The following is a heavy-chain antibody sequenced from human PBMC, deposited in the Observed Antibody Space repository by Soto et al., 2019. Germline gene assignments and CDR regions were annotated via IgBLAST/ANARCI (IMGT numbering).Heavy chain of an antibody. V-gene: IGHV1-8*01. CDR1: GYTFTSYD. J-gene: IGHJ5*02. CDR3: ARGDSSGWHNWFDP. Sequence: QVQLVQSGAEVKKPGASVKVSCKASGYTFTSYDINWVRQATGQGLEWMGWRNPNSGNTGYAQKFQGRVTMTRNTSISTAYRELSSLRSEDTAVYYCARGDSSGWHNWFDPWGQGTLVTVSS. CDR2: RNPNSGNT. D-gene: IGHD6-19*01.